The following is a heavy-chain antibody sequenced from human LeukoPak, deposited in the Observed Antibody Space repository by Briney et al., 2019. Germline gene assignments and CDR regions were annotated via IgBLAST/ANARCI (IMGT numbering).Heavy chain of an antibody. V-gene: IGHV3-23*01. CDR2: ISGTGSNT. D-gene: IGHD3/OR15-3a*01. Sequence: GGSLRLSCAASGFTFSGYVMNWVRQAPGKGLEWVSDISGTGSNTYYTDSVKGRFTISRDNSKSTLYLQMDSLRAEDTAVYYCAKIRKGTGYYDYWGQGTLVTVSS. J-gene: IGHJ4*02. CDR3: AKIRKGTGYYDY. CDR1: GFTFSGYV.